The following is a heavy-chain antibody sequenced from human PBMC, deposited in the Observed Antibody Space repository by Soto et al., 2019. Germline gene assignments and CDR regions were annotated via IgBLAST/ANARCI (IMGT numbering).Heavy chain of an antibody. D-gene: IGHD6-13*01. CDR3: ASGQYSSSWYGVYYYYMDV. V-gene: IGHV1-8*01. Sequence: SVKVSCKASGYTFTSYDINWVRQATGQGLEWMGWMNPNSGNTGYAQKFQGRVTMTRNTSISTAYMELSSLRSEDTAVYYCASGQYSSSWYGVYYYYMDVWGKGTTVTVSS. J-gene: IGHJ6*03. CDR2: MNPNSGNT. CDR1: GYTFTSYD.